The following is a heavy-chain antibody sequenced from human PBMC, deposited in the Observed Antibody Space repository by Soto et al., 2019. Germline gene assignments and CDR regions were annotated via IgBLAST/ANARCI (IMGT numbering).Heavy chain of an antibody. D-gene: IGHD3-3*01. V-gene: IGHV4-59*01. CDR2: VYYIGST. Sequence: QVQLQESGPGLVKPSETLSLTCTVSGGSISTSYWSWIRQPPGKGLEWLGYVYYIGSTQYNPSLKTLVTVSVGTSQNQFSLKLESVSAADTALYYCARDASGHDFWDGPWYFDSWGQGTLVTVSS. CDR3: ARDASGHDFWDGPWYFDS. J-gene: IGHJ4*02. CDR1: GGSISTSY.